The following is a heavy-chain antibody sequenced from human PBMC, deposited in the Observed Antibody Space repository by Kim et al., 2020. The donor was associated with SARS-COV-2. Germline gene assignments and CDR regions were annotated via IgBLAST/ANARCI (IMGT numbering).Heavy chain of an antibody. Sequence: SVKVSCKASGGIFSTYTINWVRQAPGQGLEWMGRITPFVGVAIHAQKFQGRVTITADNSTSTAYMELSSLRSEDTAVYYCARAPVVPAAVSYYYYYMDVWGKGTTVIVSS. CDR1: GGIFSTYT. CDR3: ARAPVVPAAVSYYYYYMDV. J-gene: IGHJ6*03. CDR2: ITPFVGVA. D-gene: IGHD2-2*01. V-gene: IGHV1-69*02.